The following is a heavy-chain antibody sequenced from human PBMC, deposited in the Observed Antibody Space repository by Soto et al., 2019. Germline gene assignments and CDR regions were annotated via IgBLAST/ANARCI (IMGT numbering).Heavy chain of an antibody. CDR2: IVVGSGNT. Sequence: SVKVSCKASGFTFTSSAMQWVRQARGQRLEWIGWIVVGSGNTNYAQKFQERVTITRDMSTSTAYMELSSLRSEDTAVYYCAASPITMVQDYYYYMDVWGKGTTVTVS. J-gene: IGHJ6*03. CDR3: AASPITMVQDYYYYMDV. D-gene: IGHD3-10*01. V-gene: IGHV1-58*02. CDR1: GFTFTSSA.